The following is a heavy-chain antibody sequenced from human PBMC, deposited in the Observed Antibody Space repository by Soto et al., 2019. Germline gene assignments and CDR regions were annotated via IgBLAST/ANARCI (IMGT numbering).Heavy chain of an antibody. CDR3: ASSYGSGYRAFDY. D-gene: IGHD3-10*01. J-gene: IGHJ4*02. Sequence: QVQLVQSGAEVKRPGSSVKVSCKASGDTFNFYSINWVRQGPGLGLEWMGRVKPIVSMTNYAQKFQGRVTMTADKSTSTAYMELSSLRSEYTAIYYCASSYGSGYRAFDYWGQGALVTVSS. V-gene: IGHV1-69*02. CDR1: GDTFNFYS. CDR2: VKPIVSMT.